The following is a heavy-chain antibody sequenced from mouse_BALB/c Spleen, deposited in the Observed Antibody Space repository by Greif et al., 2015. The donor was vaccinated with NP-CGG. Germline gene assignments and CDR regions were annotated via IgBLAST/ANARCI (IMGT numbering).Heavy chain of an antibody. J-gene: IGHJ2*01. Sequence: EVKLMESGPGLVKPSQSLSLTCTVTGYSITSDYAWNWIRQFPGNKLEWMGYISYSGSTSYNPSLKSRISITRDTSKNQFFLQLNSVTTEDTATYYCARRDGYYEYFDYWGQGTTLTVSS. CDR3: ARRDGYYEYFDY. D-gene: IGHD2-3*01. V-gene: IGHV3-2*02. CDR1: GYSITSDYA. CDR2: ISYSGST.